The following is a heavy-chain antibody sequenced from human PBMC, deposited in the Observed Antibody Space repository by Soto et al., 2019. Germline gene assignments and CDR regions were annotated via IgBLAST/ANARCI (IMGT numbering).Heavy chain of an antibody. D-gene: IGHD4-17*01. Sequence: GGSLRLSCAASGFTFSSYGMHWVRQAPGKGLEWVAVIWYDGSNKYYADSVKGRFTISRDNSKNTLYLQMNSLRAEDTAVYYCAREEYLTVTTVCYGMDVWGQGTTVTVSS. J-gene: IGHJ6*02. CDR3: AREEYLTVTTVCYGMDV. CDR2: IWYDGSNK. CDR1: GFTFSSYG. V-gene: IGHV3-33*01.